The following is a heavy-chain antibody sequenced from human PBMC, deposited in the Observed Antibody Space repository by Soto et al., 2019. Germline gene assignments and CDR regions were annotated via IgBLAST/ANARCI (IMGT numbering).Heavy chain of an antibody. V-gene: IGHV1-46*01. J-gene: IGHJ4*02. CDR1: GYTFTSYY. CDR3: ARITARIAVAATTGTVDY. Sequence: ASVKVSCKASGYTFTSYYMHWVRQAPGQGLEWMGIINPSGGSTSYAQKFQGRVTMTRDTSTSTVYMELSSLRSEDTAVYYCARITARIAVAATTGTVDYWGQGTLVTVSS. D-gene: IGHD6-19*01. CDR2: INPSGGST.